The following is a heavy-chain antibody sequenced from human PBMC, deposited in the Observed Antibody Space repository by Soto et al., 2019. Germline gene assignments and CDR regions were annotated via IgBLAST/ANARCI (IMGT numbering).Heavy chain of an antibody. CDR3: ARDNWKPPYYYYGMDV. D-gene: IGHD1-20*01. Sequence: GSLRLSCAGSGFTLSDHYIDWVRQAPGKGLEWVGRSRDKAQGYSTAYAASVKGRFTTSRDESKNSVYLQMNSLKTEDTAVYYCARDNWKPPYYYYGMDVWGQGTTVTVSS. V-gene: IGHV3-72*01. CDR2: SRDKAQGYST. J-gene: IGHJ6*02. CDR1: GFTLSDHY.